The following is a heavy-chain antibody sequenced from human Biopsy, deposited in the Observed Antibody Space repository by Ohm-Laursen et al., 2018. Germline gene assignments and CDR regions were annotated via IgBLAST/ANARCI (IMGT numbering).Heavy chain of an antibody. CDR1: GFTFNNYA. CDR3: AKDLASGSGYYWYFDF. Sequence: SLRLSCAASGFTFNNYAMNWVRQAPGKGLEWVSGISWNSGNIGYADSVKGQFTISRDNAKNSVYLQMNSLRAEDTAFYYCAKDLASGSGYYWYFDFWGRGTLVTVSS. CDR2: ISWNSGNI. J-gene: IGHJ2*01. D-gene: IGHD3-22*01. V-gene: IGHV3-9*01.